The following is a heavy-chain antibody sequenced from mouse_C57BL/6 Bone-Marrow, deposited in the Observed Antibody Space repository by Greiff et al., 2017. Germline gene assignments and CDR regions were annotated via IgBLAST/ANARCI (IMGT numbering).Heavy chain of an antibody. Sequence: VQLMESGAELVKPGASVKMSCKASGYTFTSYWITWVKQRPGQGLEWIGDIYPGSGSTNYNEKFKSKATLTVDTSSSTAYMQLSSLTSEDSAVYYCANYFGYARDYWGQGTSVTVSS. CDR1: GYTFTSYW. CDR3: ANYFGYARDY. J-gene: IGHJ4*01. D-gene: IGHD1-1*02. CDR2: IYPGSGST. V-gene: IGHV1-55*01.